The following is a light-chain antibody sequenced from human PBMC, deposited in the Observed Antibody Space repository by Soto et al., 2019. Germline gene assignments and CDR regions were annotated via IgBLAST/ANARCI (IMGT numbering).Light chain of an antibody. CDR1: QSLVHSDGNTY. Sequence: DIVMTQTPLSSPVTLGQPASISCRSSQSLVHSDGNTYLSWLQQRPGQPPRLLIYKISNRFSGVPDXXXXXXXXXXXXXKISRVEAEDVGVYYCMQATQFPRTFGQGTKVEIK. CDR3: MQATQFPRT. V-gene: IGKV2-24*01. CDR2: KIS. J-gene: IGKJ1*01.